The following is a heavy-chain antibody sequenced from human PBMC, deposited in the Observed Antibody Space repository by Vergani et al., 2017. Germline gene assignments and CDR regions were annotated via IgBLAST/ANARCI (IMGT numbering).Heavy chain of an antibody. CDR2: IYTSGST. CDR3: ARDEHSSSSYYYYGMDV. J-gene: IGHJ6*02. D-gene: IGHD6-6*01. CDR1: GGSISSYY. Sequence: QVQLQESGPGLVKPSETLSLTCTVSGGSISSYYWSWIRQPAGKGLEWIGRIYTSGSTNYNPSLKSRVTMSVDTSKNQFSLKLRSVTAADTAVYYCARDEHSSSSYYYYGMDVWSQGTTVTVSS. V-gene: IGHV4-4*07.